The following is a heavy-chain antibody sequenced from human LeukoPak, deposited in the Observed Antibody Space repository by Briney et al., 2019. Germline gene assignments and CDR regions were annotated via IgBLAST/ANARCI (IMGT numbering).Heavy chain of an antibody. Sequence: SVKVSCKASGGTFSSYAISWVRQAPGQGLEWMGGIIPIFGTANYAQKFQGRVTITADESTSTAYMELSSLRSADTAVYYCAIYTPSKTFDYWGQGTLVTVSS. CDR3: AIYTPSKTFDY. CDR2: IIPIFGTA. V-gene: IGHV1-69*13. J-gene: IGHJ4*02. CDR1: GGTFSSYA. D-gene: IGHD2-2*02.